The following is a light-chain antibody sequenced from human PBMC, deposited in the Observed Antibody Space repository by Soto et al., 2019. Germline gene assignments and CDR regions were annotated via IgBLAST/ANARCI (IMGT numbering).Light chain of an antibody. CDR2: DAS. V-gene: IGKV1-5*01. J-gene: IGKJ1*01. Sequence: DIQMTQSPSTLSASVGDRVTITCRASQSIVNWLAWYQQKPGKAPKLLIYDASYLGSGVPSRFSGSGSGTDFTLTISGLQPDDFATSYCQQYNRYSRTFAQVTKVDIK. CDR3: QQYNRYSRT. CDR1: QSIVNW.